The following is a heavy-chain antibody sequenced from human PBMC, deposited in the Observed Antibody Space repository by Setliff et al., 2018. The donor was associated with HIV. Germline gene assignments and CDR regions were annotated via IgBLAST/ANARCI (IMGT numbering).Heavy chain of an antibody. CDR1: GGSISSGYYY. Sequence: KPSETLSLTCTVSGGSISSGYYYWGWIRQPPGKGLEWIGSIYYSGSTYYNSSLKSRVSISVDTSKNQFPLNLTSATATDTAFYYCARHRSYPRVYFDYWGQGTLVTVSS. V-gene: IGHV4-39*01. CDR2: IYYSGST. CDR3: ARHRSYPRVYFDY. J-gene: IGHJ4*02.